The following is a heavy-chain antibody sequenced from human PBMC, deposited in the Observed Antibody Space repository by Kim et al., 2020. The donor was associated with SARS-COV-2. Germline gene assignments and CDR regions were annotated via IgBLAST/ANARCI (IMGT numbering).Heavy chain of an antibody. V-gene: IGHV1-46*01. D-gene: IGHD3-10*01. J-gene: IGHJ6*02. CDR2: INPSGGST. CDR3: ARDRGAYYYGSGSYGMANYYYHGKGV. CDR1: GYTFTSYY. Sequence: ASVKVSCKASGYTFTSYYMHWVRQAPGQGLEWMGIINPSGGSTSYAQKFQGRVTMTRDTSTSTVYMELSSLRSEDTAVYYCARDRGAYYYGSGSYGMANYYYHGKGVWGPGTTVTVSS.